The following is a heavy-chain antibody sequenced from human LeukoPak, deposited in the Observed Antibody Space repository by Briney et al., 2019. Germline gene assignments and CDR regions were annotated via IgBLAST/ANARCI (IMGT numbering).Heavy chain of an antibody. CDR3: ARASDPWLQLT. J-gene: IGHJ5*02. V-gene: IGHV3-21*04. CDR1: GFTFTNYR. CDR2: ISSTSGYI. D-gene: IGHD5-24*01. Sequence: GGSLRLSCAASGFTFTNYRMTWVRQAPGKGLEWVSSISSTSGYIFYADSVQGRFTISRDNAKSSLYLQMNSLRAEDTAVYYCARASDPWLQLTWGQGTLVTVSS.